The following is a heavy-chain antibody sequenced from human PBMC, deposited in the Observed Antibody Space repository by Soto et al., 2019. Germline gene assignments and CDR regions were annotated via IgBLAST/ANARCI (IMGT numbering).Heavy chain of an antibody. CDR2: ISAYNGNT. CDR3: ARGGPLMVRGVITYYFDY. J-gene: IGHJ4*02. D-gene: IGHD3-10*01. CDR1: GYTFTSYG. V-gene: IGHV1-18*01. Sequence: QVQLVQSGAEVKKPGASVKVSCKASGYTFTSYGISWVRQAPGQGLEWMGWISAYNGNTNYAQKLQGRVTMTTDTSTSTAYMELRGLRSDDTAVYYCARGGPLMVRGVITYYFDYWGQGTLVTVSS.